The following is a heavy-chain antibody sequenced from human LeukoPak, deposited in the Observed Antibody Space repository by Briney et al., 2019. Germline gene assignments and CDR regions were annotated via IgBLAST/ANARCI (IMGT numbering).Heavy chain of an antibody. J-gene: IGHJ4*02. CDR2: ISYDGSNK. Sequence: GGTLRLSCAASGFTFSSYAMHWVRQAPGEGLEWVAVISYDGSNKYYADSVKGRFTISRDNSKNTLYLQMNSLRAEDTAVYYCAREPAAAGLDYWGQGTLVTVSS. D-gene: IGHD6-13*01. V-gene: IGHV3-30*04. CDR1: GFTFSSYA. CDR3: AREPAAAGLDY.